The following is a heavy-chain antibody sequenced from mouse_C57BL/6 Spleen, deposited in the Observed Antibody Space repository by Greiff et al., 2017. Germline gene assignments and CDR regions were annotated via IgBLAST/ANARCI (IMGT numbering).Heavy chain of an antibody. J-gene: IGHJ3*01. CDR3: ARWGFYDYDPFAY. CDR1: GYTFTSYW. V-gene: IGHV1-53*01. D-gene: IGHD2-4*01. CDR2: INPSNGGT. Sequence: VKLQESGTELVKPGASVKLSCKASGYTFTSYWMHWVKQRPGQGLEWIGNINPSNGGTNYNEKFKSKATLTVDKSSSTAYMQLSSLTSEDSAVYYCARWGFYDYDPFAYWGQGTLVTVSA.